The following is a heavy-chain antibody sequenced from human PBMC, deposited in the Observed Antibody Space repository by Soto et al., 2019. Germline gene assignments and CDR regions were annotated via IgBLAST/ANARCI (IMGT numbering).Heavy chain of an antibody. D-gene: IGHD3-22*01. Sequence: QITLKESGPTLVKPTQTLTLTCTFSGFSLSTSGVGVGWIRQPPGKALEWLALIYWDDDKRYSPSLKSRLTLTKDTSKNPVVLTMTNMDPVDTATYYCAHSRSSITMTVVGGYFDYWGQGTLVTVSS. J-gene: IGHJ4*02. V-gene: IGHV2-5*02. CDR3: AHSRSSITMTVVGGYFDY. CDR2: IYWDDDK. CDR1: GFSLSTSGVG.